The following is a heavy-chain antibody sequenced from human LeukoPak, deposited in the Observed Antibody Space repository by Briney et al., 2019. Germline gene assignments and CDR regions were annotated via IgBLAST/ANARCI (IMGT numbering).Heavy chain of an antibody. J-gene: IGHJ4*02. CDR3: ACTDSSGSYFDY. Sequence: PGGSLRLSCAASGFTVSSNYMSWVRQAPGKGLEWVSVIYSGGCTYYADSVKGRFTISRDNSKNTLYLQMNSLRAEDTAVYYCACTDSSGSYFDYWGQGTLVTVSS. V-gene: IGHV3-53*01. CDR2: IYSGGCT. D-gene: IGHD3-22*01. CDR1: GFTVSSNY.